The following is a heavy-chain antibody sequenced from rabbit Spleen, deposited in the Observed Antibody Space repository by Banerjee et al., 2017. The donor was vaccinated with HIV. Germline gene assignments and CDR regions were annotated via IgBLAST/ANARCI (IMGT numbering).Heavy chain of an antibody. V-gene: IGHV1S40*01. J-gene: IGHJ6*01. D-gene: IGHD1-1*01. Sequence: QSLEESGGDLVKPGASLTLTCTASGFSFSSSDYMCWVRQAPGKGLEWISCIAGSSSFTYFASWAKGRFTISKASSTTVTLQMTSLTAADTATYFCARDTSSSFSSYGMDLWGPGTLVTVS. CDR3: ARDTSSSFSSYGMDL. CDR1: GFSFSSSDY. CDR2: IAGSSSFT.